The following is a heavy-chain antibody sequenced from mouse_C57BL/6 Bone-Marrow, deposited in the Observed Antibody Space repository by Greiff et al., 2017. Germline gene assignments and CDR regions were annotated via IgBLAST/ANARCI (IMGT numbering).Heavy chain of an antibody. CDR3: ARHYYGSSYVLYFDV. Sequence: EVMLVESGGGLVQPGESLKLSCESNEYEFPSHDMTWVRKPPEKRLELVAAINSDGGSNYYPDTMERRFIISRDNTKKTLYLQMSSLRSEDTALYYCARHYYGSSYVLYFDVWGTGTTVTVSS. CDR2: INSDGGSN. D-gene: IGHD1-1*01. V-gene: IGHV5-2*01. CDR1: EYEFPSHD. J-gene: IGHJ1*03.